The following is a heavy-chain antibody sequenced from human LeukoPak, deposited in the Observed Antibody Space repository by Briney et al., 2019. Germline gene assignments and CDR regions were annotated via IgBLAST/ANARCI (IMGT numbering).Heavy chain of an antibody. D-gene: IGHD6-13*01. J-gene: IGHJ4*02. Sequence: ASVKVSCKASGYTLTGYYIHWVRQAPGLGLEWVGWINPNSGGTNYAQKFQGRVTMTRDTSITTAHMELSSLRSDDTAVYYCARSEFSNTWPDYWGQGTLVTVSS. CDR1: GYTLTGYY. V-gene: IGHV1-2*02. CDR2: INPNSGGT. CDR3: ARSEFSNTWPDY.